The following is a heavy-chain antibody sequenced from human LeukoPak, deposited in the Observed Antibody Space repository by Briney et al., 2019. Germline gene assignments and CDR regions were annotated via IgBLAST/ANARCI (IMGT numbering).Heavy chain of an antibody. CDR1: GYTFSRYY. V-gene: IGHV1-46*01. D-gene: IGHD6-19*01. CDR2: INPSGGST. Sequence: ASVKVSCKASGYTFSRYYMHWVRQAPGQGLEWMGIINPSGGSTSYVHKFQGRVTMTRDTSTSTVYTELSSLRSEDTAVYYCARDSSGHFDYWGQGTLVTVSS. J-gene: IGHJ4*02. CDR3: ARDSSGHFDY.